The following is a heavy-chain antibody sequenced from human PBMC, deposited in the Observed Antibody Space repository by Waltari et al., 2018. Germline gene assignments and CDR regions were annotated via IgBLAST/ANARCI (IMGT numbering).Heavy chain of an antibody. Sequence: QVQLVESGGGVVQPGRSLRLSCAASGFTFSSYAMHWVRQAPGTGLERVAVISYDGSNKYYADSVKGRFTISRDNSKNTLYLQMNSLRAEDTAVYYCARDRTYYDILTGYYYYYYYYGMDVWGQGTTVTVSS. CDR3: ARDRTYYDILTGYYYYYYYYGMDV. CDR2: ISYDGSNK. D-gene: IGHD3-9*01. V-gene: IGHV3-30-3*01. J-gene: IGHJ6*02. CDR1: GFTFSSYA.